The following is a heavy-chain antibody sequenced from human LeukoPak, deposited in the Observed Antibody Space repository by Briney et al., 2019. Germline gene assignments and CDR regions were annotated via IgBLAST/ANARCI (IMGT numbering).Heavy chain of an antibody. CDR2: ISYDGSNK. Sequence: GRSLRLSCVASGFTFSSYGMHWVRQAPGEGLEWVAVISYDGSNKYYADSVKGRFTISRDNSKNTLYLQMNSLRAEDTAVYYCAKVRTTVTTLPGDYGMDVWGQGTTVTVSS. D-gene: IGHD4-17*01. CDR1: GFTFSSYG. J-gene: IGHJ6*02. V-gene: IGHV3-30*18. CDR3: AKVRTTVTTLPGDYGMDV.